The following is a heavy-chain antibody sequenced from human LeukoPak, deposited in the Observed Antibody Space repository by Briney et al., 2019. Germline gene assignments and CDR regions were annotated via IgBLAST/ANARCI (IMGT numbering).Heavy chain of an antibody. J-gene: IGHJ4*02. D-gene: IGHD3-22*01. V-gene: IGHV5-51*01. CDR1: GYSFTSYW. Sequence: GESLKISCKGSGYSFTSYWIGWVRQMPGKGLEWMGIIYPGDSDTRYSPSFQGQVTISADKSISTAYLQRSSPKASDTAMYYCARSMAYDSSGYSIDYWGQGTLVTVSS. CDR3: ARSMAYDSSGYSIDY. CDR2: IYPGDSDT.